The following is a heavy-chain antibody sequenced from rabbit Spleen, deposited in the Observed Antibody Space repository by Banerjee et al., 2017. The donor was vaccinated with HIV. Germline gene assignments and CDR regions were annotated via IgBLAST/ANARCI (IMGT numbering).Heavy chain of an antibody. D-gene: IGHD7-1*01. J-gene: IGHJ4*01. CDR2: IYGGGGDST. Sequence: QEQLVESGGGLVQPEGSLTLTCTASGFSFSVKNYMCWVRQAPGKGLEWIACIYGGGGDSTYYADWARGRFTISRTSSTTMTLQMTSLTAADTATYFCARDMDPGTGWWGPGTLVTVS. CDR3: ARDMDPGTGW. V-gene: IGHV1S45*01. CDR1: GFSFSVKNY.